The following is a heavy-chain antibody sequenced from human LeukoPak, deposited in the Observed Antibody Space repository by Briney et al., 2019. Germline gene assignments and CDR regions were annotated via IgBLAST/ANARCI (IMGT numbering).Heavy chain of an antibody. CDR2: INSDGSTT. CDR1: GFTFSNYW. V-gene: IGHV3-74*01. D-gene: IGHD5-12*01. Sequence: PGGSLRLSCAASGFTFSNYWMHWVRQAPGKGLVWVSRINSDGSTTSYADSVKGRITISRDNAKNSLYLQMNSLRAEDTAVYYCARVEASGYDYGAFDYWGQGTLVTVSS. J-gene: IGHJ4*02. CDR3: ARVEASGYDYGAFDY.